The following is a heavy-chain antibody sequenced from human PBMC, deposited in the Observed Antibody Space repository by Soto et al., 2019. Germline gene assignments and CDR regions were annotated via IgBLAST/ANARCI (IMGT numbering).Heavy chain of an antibody. CDR2: ISSSGSTI. D-gene: IGHD6-19*01. CDR3: ARVAVAGTTDYYGMDV. J-gene: IGHJ6*02. CDR1: GFTFSDYY. V-gene: IGHV3-11*01. Sequence: GGSLRLSCAASGFTFSDYYMSWIRQAPGKGLEWVSYISSSGSTIYYADSVKGRFTISRDNAKNSLYLQMNSLRAEDTAVYYCARVAVAGTTDYYGMDVWGQGTTVTVSS.